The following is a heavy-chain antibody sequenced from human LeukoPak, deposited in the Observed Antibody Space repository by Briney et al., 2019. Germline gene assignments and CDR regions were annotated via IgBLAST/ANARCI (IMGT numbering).Heavy chain of an antibody. Sequence: KPSETLSLTCTVSGASINSDTSYWAWIRQPPGKGLEWVGNIFYSGSTSYNPSLKSRVTISVDTSKNQFSLKLSSVTAADTAVYYCARDSVLEYSSSDYFDYWGQGTLVTVSS. CDR2: IFYSGST. J-gene: IGHJ4*02. CDR3: ARDSVLEYSSSDYFDY. D-gene: IGHD6-6*01. V-gene: IGHV4-39*07. CDR1: GASINSDTSY.